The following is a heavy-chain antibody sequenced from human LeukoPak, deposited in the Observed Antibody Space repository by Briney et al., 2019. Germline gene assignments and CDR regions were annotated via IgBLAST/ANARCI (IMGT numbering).Heavy chain of an antibody. Sequence: NPSQTLSLTCAISGDSVSSNSACWTWIRQSPSSGLEWLGRTCYRSGWGSDYAPSLKSRISINADTSKNQFSLQLNSVTPEGTAVYYCAREGDWAGTAYWGQGTLVAVSA. CDR3: AREGDWAGTAY. CDR1: GDSVSSNSAC. D-gene: IGHD3/OR15-3a*01. CDR2: TCYRSGWGS. J-gene: IGHJ4*02. V-gene: IGHV6-1*01.